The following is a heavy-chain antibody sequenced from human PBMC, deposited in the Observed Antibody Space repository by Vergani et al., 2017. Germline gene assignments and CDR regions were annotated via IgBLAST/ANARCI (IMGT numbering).Heavy chain of an antibody. D-gene: IGHD3-10*01. CDR3: ARDLARRITMVRGAPVPAGDY. Sequence: EVQLVESGGGLVQPGGSLRLSCAASGFTFSSYSMNWVRQAPGKGLEWVSYISSSSSTIYYADSVKGRFTISRDNAKNSLYLQMNSLRAEDTAVYYCARDLARRITMVRGAPVPAGDYWGQGTLVTVSS. J-gene: IGHJ4*02. V-gene: IGHV3-48*01. CDR1: GFTFSSYS. CDR2: ISSSSSTI.